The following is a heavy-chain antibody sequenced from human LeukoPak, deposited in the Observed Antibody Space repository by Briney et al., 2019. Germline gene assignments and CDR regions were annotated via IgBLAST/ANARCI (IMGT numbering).Heavy chain of an antibody. J-gene: IGHJ4*02. CDR3: ARDQRGSSSWYGDY. Sequence: GASVKVSCKASGYTFTGYYMHWVRQAPGQGLEWMGWINPNSGGTNYAQKFQGRVTMTRDTSISTAYMELSGLRSDDTAVYYCARDQRGSSSWYGDYWGQGTLVTVSS. CDR1: GYTFTGYY. V-gene: IGHV1-2*02. D-gene: IGHD6-13*01. CDR2: INPNSGGT.